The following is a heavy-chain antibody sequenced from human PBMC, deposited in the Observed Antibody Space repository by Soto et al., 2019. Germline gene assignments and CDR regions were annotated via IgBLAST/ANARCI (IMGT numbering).Heavy chain of an antibody. D-gene: IGHD2-21*01. V-gene: IGHV4-34*01. CDR3: ARDMIGQTFFDY. J-gene: IGHJ4*02. CDR2: INHSGST. CDR1: GGSFSGYY. Sequence: SETLSLTCAVYGGSFSGYYWSWIRQPPGKGLEWIGEINHSGSTNYNPSLKSRVTISVDTSKNQFSLKLSSVTAADTAVYYCARDMIGQTFFDYWGQGTLVTVSS.